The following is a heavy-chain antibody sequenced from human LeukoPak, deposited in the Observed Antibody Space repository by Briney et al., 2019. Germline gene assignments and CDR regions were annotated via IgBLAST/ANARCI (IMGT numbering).Heavy chain of an antibody. V-gene: IGHV1-2*06. J-gene: IGHJ4*02. Sequence: GASVKVSCKASGYTFTGYYMYWVRQAPGQGLEWMGRINPNNGGTNYAQKFQGRVTMTRDTSISTAYMELSRLRSDDTAVYYCARVGHGVVVNRVFDYWGQGTLVTVSS. CDR1: GYTFTGYY. CDR2: INPNNGGT. D-gene: IGHD3-22*01. CDR3: ARVGHGVVVNRVFDY.